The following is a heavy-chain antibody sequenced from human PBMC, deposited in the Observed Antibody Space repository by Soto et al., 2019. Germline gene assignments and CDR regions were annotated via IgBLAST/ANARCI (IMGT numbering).Heavy chain of an antibody. CDR3: TTELSDYTLDQPYGMDV. D-gene: IGHD4-4*01. CDR2: IKSKTDGGTT. CDR1: GFTFSNAW. Sequence: GGSLRLSCAASGFTFSNAWMNWVRQAPGKGLEWVGRIKSKTDGGTTDYAAPVKGRFTISRDDSKNTLYLQMNSLKTEDTAMYYCTTELSDYTLDQPYGMDVWGQGTTVTVSS. V-gene: IGHV3-15*07. J-gene: IGHJ6*02.